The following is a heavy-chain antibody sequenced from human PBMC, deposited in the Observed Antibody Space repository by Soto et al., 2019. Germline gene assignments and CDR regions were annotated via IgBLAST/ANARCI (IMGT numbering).Heavy chain of an antibody. Sequence: QVQLVQSGAEVKKPGASVKVSCKASGYTFTSYGISWVRQAPGQGLEWMEWISAYNGNTNYAQKLQGRVTMTTDTSTSTAYMELRSLRSDDTAVYYCARDVLRFLDQRYYYYMDVWGKGTTVTVSS. J-gene: IGHJ6*03. D-gene: IGHD3-3*01. CDR3: ARDVLRFLDQRYYYYMDV. V-gene: IGHV1-18*01. CDR1: GYTFTSYG. CDR2: ISAYNGNT.